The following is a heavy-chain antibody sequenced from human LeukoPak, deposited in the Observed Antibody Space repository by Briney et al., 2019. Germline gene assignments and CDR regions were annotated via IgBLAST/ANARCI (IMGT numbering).Heavy chain of an antibody. V-gene: IGHV3-30*18. J-gene: IGHJ1*01. D-gene: IGHD3-9*01. CDR2: ISYDGSNK. CDR3: AKWFQLRYFDWPPPPDFQH. CDR1: GFTFSSYG. Sequence: GRSLRLSCAASGFTFSSYGMHWVRQAPGKGLEWVAVISYDGSNKYYANSVKGRFTISTDNSEHTLYMQMNSLRAEDTGVYYCAKWFQLRYFDWPPPPDFQHWGQGALVTVSS.